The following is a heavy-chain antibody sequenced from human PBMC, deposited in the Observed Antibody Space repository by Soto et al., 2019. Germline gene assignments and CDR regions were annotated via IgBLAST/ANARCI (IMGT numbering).Heavy chain of an antibody. CDR2: IRSEVYSYAT. CDR1: GFTFSDST. V-gene: IGHV3-73*02. J-gene: IGHJ6*02. D-gene: IGHD3-10*02. Sequence: EVQLVESGGGLVQPGGSLKVSCAASGFTFSDSTIHWVRQDSGKGLEWVGRIRSEVYSYATVCAASVKDRFTISRDDSKNTAYLQMNSLKIEDTAVYYCSRCSGSYCMDVWGQGTTVTVSS. CDR3: SRCSGSYCMDV.